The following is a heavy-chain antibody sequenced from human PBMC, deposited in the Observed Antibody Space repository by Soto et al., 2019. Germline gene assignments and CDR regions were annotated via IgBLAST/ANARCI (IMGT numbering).Heavy chain of an antibody. V-gene: IGHV1-3*01. CDR3: ARDSARKPDAFAI. CDR1: GYTFTSYA. CDR2: INAGNGNT. D-gene: IGHD6-25*01. J-gene: IGHJ3*02. Sequence: ASVKVSCKASGYTFTSYAMHWVRQAPGQRLEWMGWINAGNGNTKYSQKFQGRVTITRDTSASTAYMELSSLRSEGTAVYYCARDSARKPDAFAIWGQGTMVTVSS.